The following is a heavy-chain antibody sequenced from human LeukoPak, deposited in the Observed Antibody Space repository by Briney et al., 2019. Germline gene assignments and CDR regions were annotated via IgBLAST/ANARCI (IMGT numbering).Heavy chain of an antibody. Sequence: ASVKVSCKASGYTFTSYGISWVRQAPGQGLEWMGWISAYNGNTNYAQKFQGRVTMTTDTSTSTAYMELRSLRSDDTAVYYCARDSQYGLWMYPNDYWGQGTLVTVSS. CDR2: ISAYNGNT. J-gene: IGHJ4*02. V-gene: IGHV1-18*01. CDR1: GYTFTSYG. CDR3: ARDSQYGLWMYPNDY. D-gene: IGHD2-8*01.